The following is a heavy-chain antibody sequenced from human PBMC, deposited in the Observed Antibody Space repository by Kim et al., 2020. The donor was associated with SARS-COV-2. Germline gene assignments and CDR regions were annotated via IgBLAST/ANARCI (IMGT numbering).Heavy chain of an antibody. V-gene: IGHV3-23*01. CDR3: AKDRAGISSAGYLDY. J-gene: IGHJ4*02. CDR1: GFTLSDFA. D-gene: IGHD6-13*01. Sequence: GGSLRLSCVASGFTLSDFATSWVRQAPGRGLEWVASSSGDGGTTYYAGSVKGRFTISRDNPKNTLYLQMNSLRADDTAVYYCAKDRAGISSAGYLDYWGQGTLVTVSS. CDR2: SSGDGGTT.